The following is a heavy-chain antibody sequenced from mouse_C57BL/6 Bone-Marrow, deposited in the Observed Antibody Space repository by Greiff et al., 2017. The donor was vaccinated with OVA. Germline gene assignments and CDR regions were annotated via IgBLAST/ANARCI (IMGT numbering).Heavy chain of an antibody. CDR3: ARENYSNYLDY. J-gene: IGHJ2*01. CDR1: GYTFTSYW. Sequence: VQLQQPGAELVMPGASVKLSCKASGYTFTSYWMHWVKQRPGQGLEWIGEIDPSDSYTNYNQKFKGKSTLTVDKSSSTAYMQLSSLTSEDSAVYYCARENYSNYLDYWGQSTTLTVSS. V-gene: IGHV1-69*01. D-gene: IGHD2-5*01. CDR2: IDPSDSYT.